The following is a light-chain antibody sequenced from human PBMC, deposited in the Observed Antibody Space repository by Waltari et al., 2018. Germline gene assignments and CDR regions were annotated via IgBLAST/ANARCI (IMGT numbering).Light chain of an antibody. J-gene: IGKJ3*01. CDR1: QDIRSL. CDR3: QQAHTLPPT. Sequence: EIQMTQSPSSAYASVGDRVTITCRASQDIRSLLAWYQQRPGKAPKLLIYGASSLPSGVPSRFSGSGSGTDFTLTISGLQPEDVATYYCQQAHTLPPTFGPGTKVHIQ. CDR2: GAS. V-gene: IGKV1-12*01.